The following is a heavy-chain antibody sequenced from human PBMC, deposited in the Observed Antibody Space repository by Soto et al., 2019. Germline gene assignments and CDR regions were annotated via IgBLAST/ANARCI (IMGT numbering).Heavy chain of an antibody. J-gene: IGHJ4*02. D-gene: IGHD6-19*01. Sequence: GGELRLYCVVFGLSFTKYAIDCVRQARGKGLECISTIDVLNGAWYSDSVRGRLAISRDVYRNTVYLQMGSLRVEDTGIYFCSDWRAGGAVNLDHWGPGTVVTVSS. V-gene: IGHV3-23*05. CDR2: IDVLNGA. CDR1: GLSFTKYA. CDR3: SDWRAGGAVNLDH.